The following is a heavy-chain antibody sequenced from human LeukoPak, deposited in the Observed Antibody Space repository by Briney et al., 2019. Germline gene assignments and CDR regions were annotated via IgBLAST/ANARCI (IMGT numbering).Heavy chain of an antibody. J-gene: IGHJ5*02. D-gene: IGHD6-13*01. CDR3: ARGPRTAAGTTGWFDP. Sequence: SGTLSLTCAVSGGSISSSNWWSWVRQPPGKGLEWIGEIYHSGSTNYNPSLKSRVTISVDKSKNQFSLKLSSVTAADTAVYYCARGPRTAAGTTGWFDPWGQGTLVTVSS. V-gene: IGHV4-4*02. CDR1: GGSISSSNW. CDR2: IYHSGST.